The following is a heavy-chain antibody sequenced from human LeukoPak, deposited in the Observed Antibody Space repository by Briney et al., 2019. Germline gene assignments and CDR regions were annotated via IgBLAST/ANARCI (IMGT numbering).Heavy chain of an antibody. J-gene: IGHJ4*02. D-gene: IGHD7-27*01. CDR2: ISYSGST. Sequence: SETLSLTCTVSGASISSGDYYWSWIRQPPGKGLECIGHISYSGSTYYTPSLKSRVTISVDTSKNQFSLKLSSVTAADTAVYYCARGEANRGYFDYWGQGTLVTVSS. V-gene: IGHV4-30-4*01. CDR3: ARGEANRGYFDY. CDR1: GASISSGDYY.